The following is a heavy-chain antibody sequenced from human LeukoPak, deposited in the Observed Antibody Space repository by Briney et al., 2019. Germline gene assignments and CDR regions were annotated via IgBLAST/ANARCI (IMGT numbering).Heavy chain of an antibody. V-gene: IGHV5-51*01. Sequence: GESLKISCKGSGYSLTTYRIGWVRQMPGKGLEWMGIIYPGDSDTRYSPSFQGQVTISADESITTAYLQWSSLKASDTAMYYCARLRGPIRISARRIFDYRGQGTLVTVSS. CDR2: IYPGDSDT. D-gene: IGHD6-6*01. CDR1: GYSLTTYR. CDR3: ARLRGPIRISARRIFDY. J-gene: IGHJ4*01.